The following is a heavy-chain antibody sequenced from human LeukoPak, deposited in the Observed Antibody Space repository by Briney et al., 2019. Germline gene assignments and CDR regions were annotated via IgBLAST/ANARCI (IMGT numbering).Heavy chain of an antibody. Sequence: GGSLRLSCAASGFTFSSYGMHWVRQAPGKGLEWVAVIWYDGSNKYYADSVKDRFTISRDNSKNTLYLQMNSLRAEDTAVYYCARESSTAPGGLDYWGQGTLVTVSS. CDR3: ARESSTAPGGLDY. CDR1: GFTFSSYG. CDR2: IWYDGSNK. D-gene: IGHD2-2*01. J-gene: IGHJ4*02. V-gene: IGHV3-33*01.